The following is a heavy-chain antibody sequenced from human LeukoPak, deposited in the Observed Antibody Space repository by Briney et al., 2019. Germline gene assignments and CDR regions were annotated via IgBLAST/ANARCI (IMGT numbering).Heavy chain of an antibody. CDR1: GFTFSIYA. J-gene: IGHJ4*02. CDR2: ISGSSTYI. CDR3: ARRGYYDSSGYDY. Sequence: GGSLRLSCAASGFTFSIYAMNWVRQAPGKGLEWVSSISGSSTYIYYADSVKGRFTISRDNAKNSVFLQINNLRAEDTAIYYCARRGYYDSSGYDYWGQGTLVTVSS. D-gene: IGHD3-22*01. V-gene: IGHV3-21*06.